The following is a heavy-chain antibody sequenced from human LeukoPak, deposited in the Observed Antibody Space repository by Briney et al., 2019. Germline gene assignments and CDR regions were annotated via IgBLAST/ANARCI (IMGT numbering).Heavy chain of an antibody. J-gene: IGHJ4*02. D-gene: IGHD1-26*01. CDR3: VRRTSGSYSDY. CDR1: GGSISSSSVY. V-gene: IGHV4-39*01. Sequence: PSGTLSLTCTVSGGSISSSSVYWGWIRQPPGKGREWIATISYSGSTTSYNPSLKSRVTISVDTSKNQFSLKLNSVTAADTAVYYCVRRTSGSYSDYWGQGTLVTVSS. CDR2: ISYSGSTT.